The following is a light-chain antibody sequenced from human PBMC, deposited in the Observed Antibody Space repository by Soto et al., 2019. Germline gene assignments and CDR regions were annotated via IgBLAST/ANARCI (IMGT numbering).Light chain of an antibody. CDR2: ASS. V-gene: IGKV3-20*01. Sequence: EIVLTQSPGTLSLSPGERDPLSCKTSQSRGSNFLAWYQHKPGQAPRLLIYASSNRATGIPDRFSGSASGTDFTLTINRLEPEDFAVYYCQLYGISPHFGQGTRLEIK. CDR1: QSRGSNF. CDR3: QLYGISPH. J-gene: IGKJ5*01.